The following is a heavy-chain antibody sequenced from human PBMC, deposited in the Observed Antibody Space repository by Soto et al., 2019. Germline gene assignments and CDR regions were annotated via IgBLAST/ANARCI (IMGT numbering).Heavy chain of an antibody. Sequence: EVQLVESGGGLVQPGRSLRLSCAASGFTFDDYAMHWARQAPGKGLEWVSGISWNSGSIGYADSVKGRFTISRDNAKNSLYLQMNSLRAEDTALYYCAKAASSDYYGSATDYWGQGTLVTVSS. D-gene: IGHD3-10*01. J-gene: IGHJ4*02. CDR3: AKAASSDYYGSATDY. V-gene: IGHV3-9*01. CDR1: GFTFDDYA. CDR2: ISWNSGSI.